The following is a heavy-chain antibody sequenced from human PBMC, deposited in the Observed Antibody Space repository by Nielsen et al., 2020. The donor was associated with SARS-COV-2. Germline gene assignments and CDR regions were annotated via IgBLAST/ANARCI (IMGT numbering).Heavy chain of an antibody. CDR1: GFSFRAFA. V-gene: IGHV3-30*18. D-gene: IGHD6-13*01. Sequence: GGSLRLSCAASGFSFRAFAMHWVRQAPGKGLEWVAVISYDGVNRYYADSVKGRFTISRDNSKNTLYLQMNSLRAEDTAVYYCAKDASSSWDDFYYMDVWGKGTTVTVSS. CDR3: AKDASSSWDDFYYMDV. CDR2: ISYDGVNR. J-gene: IGHJ6*03.